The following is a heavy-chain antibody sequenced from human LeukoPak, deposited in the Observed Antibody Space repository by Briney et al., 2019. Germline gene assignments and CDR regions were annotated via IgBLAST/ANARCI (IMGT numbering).Heavy chain of an antibody. J-gene: IGHJ4*02. Sequence: GASVKVSCKASGYTFTSYGISWVRQAPGQGLEWMGWISAYNGNTNYAQKLQGRVTMTTDTSTSTAYMELRSLRSDDTAVYYCAREYWDGYNPNYFDYWGQGTLVTASS. CDR2: ISAYNGNT. V-gene: IGHV1-18*01. CDR3: AREYWDGYNPNYFDY. CDR1: GYTFTSYG. D-gene: IGHD5-24*01.